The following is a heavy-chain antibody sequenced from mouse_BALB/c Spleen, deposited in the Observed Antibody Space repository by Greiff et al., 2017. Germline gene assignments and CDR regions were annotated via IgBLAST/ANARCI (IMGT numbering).Heavy chain of an antibody. D-gene: IGHD2-4*01. V-gene: IGHV5-17*02. CDR1: GFTFSSFG. CDR3: ARSDYDDDLAWFAY. J-gene: IGHJ3*01. Sequence: EVQRVESGGGLVQPGGSRKLSCAASGFTFSSFGMHWVRQAPEKGLEWVAYISSGSSTIYYADTVKGRFTISRDNPKNTLFLQMTSLRSEDTAMYYCARSDYDDDLAWFAYWGQGTLVTVSA. CDR2: ISSGSSTI.